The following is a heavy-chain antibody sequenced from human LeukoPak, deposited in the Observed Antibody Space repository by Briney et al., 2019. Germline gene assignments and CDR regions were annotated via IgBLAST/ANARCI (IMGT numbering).Heavy chain of an antibody. CDR1: GFTFSTYG. Sequence: GGSLRLSCAASGFTFSTYGMNWVRQAPGKGLNWVSGISGSGDSTLYADSVKGRFTISRDNAKNSLYLQMNSLRAEDTAVYYCARGRTGYSSGYDAFDIWGQGTMVTVSS. CDR3: ARGRTGYSSGYDAFDI. D-gene: IGHD6-19*01. J-gene: IGHJ3*02. V-gene: IGHV3-21*01. CDR2: ISGSGDST.